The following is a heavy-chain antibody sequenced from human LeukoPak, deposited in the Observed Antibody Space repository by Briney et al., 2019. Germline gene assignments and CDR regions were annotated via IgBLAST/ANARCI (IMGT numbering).Heavy chain of an antibody. D-gene: IGHD3-22*01. Sequence: PSETLSLTCTVSGGSISSYYWSWIRQPPGKGPEWIGYIYYSGSTNYNPSLKSRVTISVDTSKNQFSLKLSSATAADTAVYYCARENSSGYYGFDYWGQGTQVTVSS. J-gene: IGHJ4*02. CDR2: IYYSGST. CDR1: GGSISSYY. CDR3: ARENSSGYYGFDY. V-gene: IGHV4-59*01.